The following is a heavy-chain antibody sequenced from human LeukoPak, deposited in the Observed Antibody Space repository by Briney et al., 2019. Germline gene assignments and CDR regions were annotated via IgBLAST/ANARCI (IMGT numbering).Heavy chain of an antibody. D-gene: IGHD1-26*01. J-gene: IGHJ3*02. Sequence: GASVKVSCKASGYTFTSYGISWVRQAPGQGLEWMGWISAYNGNTNYAQKLQGRVTMTTDTSTSTAYMELRSLRSDDTAVYYCARDDSGSYDHDAFDIRGQGTMVTVSS. CDR3: ARDDSGSYDHDAFDI. V-gene: IGHV1-18*01. CDR1: GYTFTSYG. CDR2: ISAYNGNT.